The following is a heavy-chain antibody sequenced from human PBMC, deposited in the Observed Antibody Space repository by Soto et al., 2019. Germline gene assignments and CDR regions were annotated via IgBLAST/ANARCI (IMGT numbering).Heavy chain of an antibody. J-gene: IGHJ4*02. Sequence: GGSLRLSCAASGFTFSSYAMSWVRQAPGKGLEWVSAISGSGGSTYYADSVKGRFTISRDNSKNTLYLQMNSLRAEDTAVYYCAKGRPDYYGSGSYYNGLLLFDYWGQGTLVTVSS. D-gene: IGHD3-10*01. V-gene: IGHV3-23*01. CDR2: ISGSGGST. CDR1: GFTFSSYA. CDR3: AKGRPDYYGSGSYYNGLLLFDY.